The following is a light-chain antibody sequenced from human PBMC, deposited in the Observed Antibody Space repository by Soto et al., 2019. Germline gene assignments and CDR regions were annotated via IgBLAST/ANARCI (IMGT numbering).Light chain of an antibody. CDR2: DN. V-gene: IGLV1-44*01. CDR3: AAWDASLNGVV. J-gene: IGLJ2*01. CDR1: SPNIGSNP. Sequence: QSVLTQPPSASGTPGLRVTFSCSGSSPNIGSNPVSWYQLLPGTAPKLLIYDNERPSGVPDRFSGSKSGTSASLAISGLQSDDEADYYCAAWDASLNGVVFGGGTKLTVL.